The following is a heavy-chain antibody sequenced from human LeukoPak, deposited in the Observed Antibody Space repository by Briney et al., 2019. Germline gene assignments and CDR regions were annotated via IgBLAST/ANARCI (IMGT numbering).Heavy chain of an antibody. CDR3: ARSHWETALKVRKNFDY. CDR2: INPNSGGT. Sequence: ASVKVSCKASGYTFTGYYMHWVRQAPGQGLEWVGWINPNSGGTNYAQKFQGRVTMTRDTSISTAYMELSRLRSDDMAVYYCARSHWETALKVRKNFDYWGQGTLVTVSS. J-gene: IGHJ4*02. CDR1: GYTFTGYY. V-gene: IGHV1-2*02. D-gene: IGHD5-18*01.